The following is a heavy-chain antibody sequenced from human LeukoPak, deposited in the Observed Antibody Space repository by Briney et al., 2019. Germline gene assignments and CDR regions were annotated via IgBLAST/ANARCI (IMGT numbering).Heavy chain of an antibody. CDR2: ISGSAGST. Sequence: PGGSLRLSCAASGFTFSSYAMSWVRQAPGKGLEWVSAISGSAGSTYYADSVKGRFTISRDNSKNTLSLQINSLRVEDTAVYYCAKGKSGYSGHTIFSYWGQGTLVTVSS. J-gene: IGHJ4*02. CDR1: GFTFSSYA. V-gene: IGHV3-23*01. CDR3: AKGKSGYSGHTIFSY. D-gene: IGHD5-12*01.